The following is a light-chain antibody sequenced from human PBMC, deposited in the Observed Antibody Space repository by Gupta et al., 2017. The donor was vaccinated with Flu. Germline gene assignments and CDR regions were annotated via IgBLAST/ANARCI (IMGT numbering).Light chain of an antibody. CDR3: SSHAGRVTWV. Sequence: QSAPTQPRPVSGSPGQSVTIYCTGSSNDVGGSNRVSWYQQRPGKAPKLILYDVTGRPSGVPARFSGSKSRNTASLTISGLQADDEADYYCSSHAGRVTWVFGTGTTVTVL. J-gene: IGLJ1*01. V-gene: IGLV2-11*01. CDR1: SNDVGGSNR. CDR2: DVT.